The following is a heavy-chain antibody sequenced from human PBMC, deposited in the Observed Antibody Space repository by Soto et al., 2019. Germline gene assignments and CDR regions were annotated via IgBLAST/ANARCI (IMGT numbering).Heavy chain of an antibody. V-gene: IGHV1-69*01. J-gene: IGHJ6*04. CDR2: IIPIYDTA. D-gene: IGHD1-26*01. CDR3: AKDWPADWESYNYCALVV. Sequence: QVQLVQSGAEVKKPGSSVKVSCKASGGTFSSFTISWVRQAPGQGLEWMGGIIPIYDTANYAKKLQGRVTITALASTMTEYLELWSLRSEHTTVYYCAKDWPADWESYNYCALVVWREETTVTVSS. CDR1: GGTFSSFT.